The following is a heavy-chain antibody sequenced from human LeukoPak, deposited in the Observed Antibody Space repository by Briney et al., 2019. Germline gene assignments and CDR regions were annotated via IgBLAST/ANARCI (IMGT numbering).Heavy chain of an antibody. Sequence: ASVKVSCKASGHTFTSYGISWVRQAPGQGLEWMGWISAYNGNTNYAQKLQGRVTMTRDTSISTAYMELSRLRSDDTAVYYCARNLWFGELLGLDYWGQGTLVTVSS. V-gene: IGHV1-18*01. CDR3: ARNLWFGELLGLDY. CDR1: GHTFTSYG. CDR2: ISAYNGNT. J-gene: IGHJ4*02. D-gene: IGHD3-10*01.